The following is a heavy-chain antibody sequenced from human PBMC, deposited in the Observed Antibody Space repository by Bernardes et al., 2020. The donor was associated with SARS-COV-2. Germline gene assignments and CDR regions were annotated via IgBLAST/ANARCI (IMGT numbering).Heavy chain of an antibody. CDR3: ARGWREKSFDY. CDR1: GFIFTTYS. CDR2: ISSGGDTI. V-gene: IGHV3-48*01. D-gene: IGHD1-26*01. Sequence: WGSLRLSCVGSGFIFTTYSMSWVRQAPGKGLEWLLFISSGGDTIHDADSVRGRFTVSRDDAKNSVYLQMNSLRAEDTAVYYCARGWREKSFDYWGQGAMVTVSS. J-gene: IGHJ4*02.